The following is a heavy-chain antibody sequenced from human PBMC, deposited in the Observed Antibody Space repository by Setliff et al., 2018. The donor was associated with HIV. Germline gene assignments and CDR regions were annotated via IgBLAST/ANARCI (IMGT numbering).Heavy chain of an antibody. Sequence: SETLSLTCSVSGGSISDNKYYWSWIRQPPGKGLEWTGSIYHTGKTYYNSALKNRLTISVDTSKNQFSLELSSVTAADTAVYYCARRVYYYDESRILREEGFVPWGQGTLVTVSS. CDR2: IYHTGKT. CDR3: ARRVYYYDESRILREEGFVP. D-gene: IGHD3-22*01. V-gene: IGHV4-39*01. J-gene: IGHJ5*02. CDR1: GGSISDNKYY.